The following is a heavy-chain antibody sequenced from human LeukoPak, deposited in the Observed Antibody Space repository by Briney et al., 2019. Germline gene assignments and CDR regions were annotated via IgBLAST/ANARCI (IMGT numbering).Heavy chain of an antibody. Sequence: PSETLSLTCTVSGGSISSYYWSWIRQHPGKGLEWIGYIYYSGSTYYNPSLKSRVTISVDTSKNQFSLKLSSVTAADTAVYYCAETTVTNNWFDPWGQGTLVTVSS. CDR2: IYYSGST. CDR1: GGSISSYY. D-gene: IGHD4-17*01. V-gene: IGHV4-59*06. CDR3: AETTVTNNWFDP. J-gene: IGHJ5*02.